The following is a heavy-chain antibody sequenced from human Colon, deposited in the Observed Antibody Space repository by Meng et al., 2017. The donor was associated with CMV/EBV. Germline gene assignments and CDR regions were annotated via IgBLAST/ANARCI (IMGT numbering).Heavy chain of an antibody. CDR3: GRVAVAGTRTDVDY. CDR2: IYYSGSS. CDR1: GGSISSGDNP. V-gene: IGHV4-30-2*01. J-gene: IGHJ4*02. D-gene: IGHD6-19*01. Sequence: SGGSISSGDNPWTWIRQPPGKGLEWIGYIYYSGSSYYNPSLKSRVSISIDGSKNQFSLNLNSVTDADTAVYFCGRVAVAGTRTDVDYWGQGTLVT.